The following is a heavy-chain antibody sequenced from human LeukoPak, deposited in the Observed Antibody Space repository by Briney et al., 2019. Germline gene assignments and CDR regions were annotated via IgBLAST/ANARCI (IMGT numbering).Heavy chain of an antibody. D-gene: IGHD5-18*01. V-gene: IGHV4-34*01. Sequence: TSPETLSLTCAVYGGSFSGYYWSWIRQPPGKGLEWIGEINHSGSTNYNPSLKSRVTVSVDTSKNQFSLKLSSVTAADTAVYYCARAVPPSWIQLWFATNWFDPWGQGTLVTVSS. J-gene: IGHJ5*02. CDR2: INHSGST. CDR3: ARAVPPSWIQLWFATNWFDP. CDR1: GGSFSGYY.